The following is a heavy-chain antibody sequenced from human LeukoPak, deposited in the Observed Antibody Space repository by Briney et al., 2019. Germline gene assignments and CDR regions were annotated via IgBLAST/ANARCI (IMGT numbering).Heavy chain of an antibody. J-gene: IGHJ5*02. D-gene: IGHD3-22*01. CDR2: ISSSSSYT. Sequence: GGSLRLSCAASGFTFSSYAMSWIRQAPGKGLEWVSYISSSSSYTNYADSVKGRFTISRDNVKNSLYLQMNSLRAEDTAVYYCARGASGYYDSSGRLFDPWGQGALVTVSS. CDR1: GFTFSSYA. V-gene: IGHV3-11*06. CDR3: ARGASGYYDSSGRLFDP.